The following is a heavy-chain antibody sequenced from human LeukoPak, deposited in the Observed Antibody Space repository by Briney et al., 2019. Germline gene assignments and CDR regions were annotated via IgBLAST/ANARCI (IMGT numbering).Heavy chain of an antibody. D-gene: IGHD3-22*01. J-gene: IGHJ4*02. Sequence: PAGSLRLSCAASGFPFSSYSMSWVRQPPGKGLEWVAAVSDSGGTNYNADSVKGRFTIYRDNSKNLLYLQVHSLREEDTAVYYCAKSDYYDSSGHPSSFEYWGQGTRVTVSS. CDR3: AKSDYYDSSGHPSSFEY. CDR2: VSDSGGTN. V-gene: IGHV3-23*01. CDR1: GFPFSSYS.